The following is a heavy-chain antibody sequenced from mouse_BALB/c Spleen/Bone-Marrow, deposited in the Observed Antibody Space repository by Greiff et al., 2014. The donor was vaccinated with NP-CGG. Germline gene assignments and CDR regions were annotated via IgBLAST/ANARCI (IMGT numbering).Heavy chain of an antibody. V-gene: IGHV1-69*02. Sequence: VNLMESGAELVRPGASVKLSCKTSGYTFTSYWINWVKQRPGQGLEWIGNIYPSDNYTNYNQKFKDKATLTVDISSTTAYMQLSSPTSEDSAVYYCTRTYEYFDYWGQGTTLTVSS. D-gene: IGHD2-3*01. CDR2: IYPSDNYT. J-gene: IGHJ2*01. CDR3: TRTYEYFDY. CDR1: GYTFTSYW.